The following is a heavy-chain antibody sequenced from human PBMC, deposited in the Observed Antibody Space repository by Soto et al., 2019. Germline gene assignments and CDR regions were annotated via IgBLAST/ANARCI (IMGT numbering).Heavy chain of an antibody. CDR2: IYYSGST. CDR1: GGSISSSSYY. D-gene: IGHD3-9*01. Sequence: QLQLQESGPGLVKPSETLSLTCTVSGGSISSSSYYWGWIRQPPGKGLEWIGSIYYSGSTYYNPSLKSRLTISVDTSKTQFSLKLSSVTAADTAVYYCARVTRYFDWFPDYYYMDVWGKGTTVTVSS. J-gene: IGHJ6*03. V-gene: IGHV4-39*01. CDR3: ARVTRYFDWFPDYYYMDV.